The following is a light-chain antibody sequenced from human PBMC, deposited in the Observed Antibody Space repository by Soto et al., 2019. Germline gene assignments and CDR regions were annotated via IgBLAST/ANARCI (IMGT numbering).Light chain of an antibody. V-gene: IGLV1-47*01. CDR2: RNN. CDR1: SSNIGSNY. J-gene: IGLJ2*01. CDR3: AAWDDSLSGV. Sequence: QSALTQPPSASGTPGQRVTISCSGSSSNIGSNYVYWHQQLPGTAPKLLIYRNNQRPSGVPDRFSGSKSGTSASLAISGLRSEDEADYYCAAWDDSLSGVFGGGTKLTVL.